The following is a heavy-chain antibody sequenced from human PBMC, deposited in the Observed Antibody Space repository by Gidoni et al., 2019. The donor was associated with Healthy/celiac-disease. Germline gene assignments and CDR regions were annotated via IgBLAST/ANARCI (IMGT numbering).Heavy chain of an antibody. V-gene: IGHV3-21*01. CDR2: SSSSSSYI. CDR3: ARDDFWSGYYTPEYYYYYGMDV. Sequence: EVQLVESGGGLVKPGGSLTLSCAASGFTFSIYSMNWVRQAPGTGLEWVSSSSSSSSYIYYEDSVKGRFTISRDNAKNSLYLQMNSLRAEDTAVYYCARDDFWSGYYTPEYYYYYGMDVWGQGTTVTVSS. J-gene: IGHJ6*02. CDR1: GFTFSIYS. D-gene: IGHD3-3*01.